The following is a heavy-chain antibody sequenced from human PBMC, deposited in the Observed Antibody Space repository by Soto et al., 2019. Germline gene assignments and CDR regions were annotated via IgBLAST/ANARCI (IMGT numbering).Heavy chain of an antibody. CDR2: IIPILGIA. CDR3: ARVVGYCSSTSCPGWFDP. CDR1: GGTFSSYT. Sequence: GASVKVSCKASGGTFSSYTISWVRQAPGQGLEWMGRIIPILGIANYAQKFQGRVTITADKSTSTAYMELSSLRSEDTAVYYCARVVGYCSSTSCPGWFDPWGQGTLVTVSS. J-gene: IGHJ5*02. V-gene: IGHV1-69*02. D-gene: IGHD2-2*01.